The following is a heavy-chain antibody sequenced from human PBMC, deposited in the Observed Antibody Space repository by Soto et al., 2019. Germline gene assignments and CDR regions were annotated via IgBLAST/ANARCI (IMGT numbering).Heavy chain of an antibody. D-gene: IGHD6-19*01. Sequence: GGSLILSCAASGFTFSSYAMSWVRQAPGKGLEWVSAISGSGGSTYYADSVKGRFTISRDNSKNTLYLQMNSLRAEDTAVYYCAKGIAVAVIPWFDPWGQGTLVTVSS. V-gene: IGHV3-23*01. CDR1: GFTFSSYA. CDR3: AKGIAVAVIPWFDP. CDR2: ISGSGGST. J-gene: IGHJ5*02.